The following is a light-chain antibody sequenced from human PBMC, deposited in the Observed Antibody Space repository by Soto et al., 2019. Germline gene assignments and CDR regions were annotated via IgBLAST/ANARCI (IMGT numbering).Light chain of an antibody. CDR3: QQSYSNRPT. V-gene: IGKV1-39*01. Sequence: DIQMTQSPSSLSASVGDRVTITCRASQSTSSYLNWYQQKPGKAPKLLIYAASSLQSGVPSRFSGSGSGTDFTLTISSLQPEDFATYYCQQSYSNRPTFGGGTKVDIK. J-gene: IGKJ4*01. CDR2: AAS. CDR1: QSTSSY.